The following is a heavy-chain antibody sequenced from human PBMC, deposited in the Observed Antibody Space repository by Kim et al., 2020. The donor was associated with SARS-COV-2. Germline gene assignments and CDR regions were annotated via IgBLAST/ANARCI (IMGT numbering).Heavy chain of an antibody. CDR3: AKGAYDYLWGCDRDDYY. CDR1: GFTFSNYD. J-gene: IGHJ6*01. D-gene: IGHD3-16*01. Sequence: GGSLRLSCAASGFTFSNYDMSWVRQAPGKGLEWVSSISGSSGYTNYADSVKGRFTISRDNAKNSLYLQMNSLRAEDTAVYYCAKGAYDYLWGCDRDDYY. CDR2: ISGSSGYT. V-gene: IGHV3-11*05.